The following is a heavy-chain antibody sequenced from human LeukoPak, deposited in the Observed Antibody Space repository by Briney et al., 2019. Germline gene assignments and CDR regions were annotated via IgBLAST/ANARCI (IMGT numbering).Heavy chain of an antibody. CDR3: ARQTGSGLFILP. V-gene: IGHV4-39*01. CDR1: GVSISSSNSY. D-gene: IGHD3/OR15-3a*01. Sequence: SETLSLTCTVSGVSISSSNSYWGWIRQPPGKGLEWIGSIYYSRNTYYNASLKSQVSISIDTSKNQFSLKLTSVTATDTAVYYCARQTGSGLFILPGGQGTLVTVSS. J-gene: IGHJ4*02. CDR2: IYYSRNT.